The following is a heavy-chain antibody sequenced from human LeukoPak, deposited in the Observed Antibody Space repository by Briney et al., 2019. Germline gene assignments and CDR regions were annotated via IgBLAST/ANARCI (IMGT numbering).Heavy chain of an antibody. CDR3: ARDGRGCSYGTDY. Sequence: GRSLRLSCAASGFTFSSYGMHWVRQAPGKGLEWVAVIWYDGSNKYYADSVKGRFTISRDNSKNTLYLQMNSLRAEDTAVYYCARDGRGCSYGTDYWGQGTLVTVSS. CDR2: IWYDGSNK. J-gene: IGHJ4*02. V-gene: IGHV3-33*01. CDR1: GFTFSSYG. D-gene: IGHD5-18*01.